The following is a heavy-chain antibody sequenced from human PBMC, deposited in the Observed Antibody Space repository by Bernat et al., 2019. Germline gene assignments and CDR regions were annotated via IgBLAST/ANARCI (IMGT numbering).Heavy chain of an antibody. CDR2: IDPNSGDI. J-gene: IGHJ6*02. CDR3: ARDPRGWIAGTGTYYFGMDV. CDR1: GYTFSAYY. V-gene: IGHV1-2*04. Sequence: QVQLVQSGAEVKKPGSSVKVSCKASGYTFSAYYIHWVRQAPGQGLEWMGWIDPNSGDINYAQQFQGWVTMTREPGMSTVYLELSADDTAIYYCARDPRGWIAGTGTYYFGMDVWGQGTTVTVSS. D-gene: IGHD1-1*01.